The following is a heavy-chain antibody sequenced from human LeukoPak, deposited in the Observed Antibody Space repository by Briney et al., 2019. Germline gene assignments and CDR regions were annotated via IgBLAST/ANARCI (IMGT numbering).Heavy chain of an antibody. CDR1: GFTFSSYA. CDR2: ISGSGGST. V-gene: IGHV3-23*01. CDR3: AKEAKGARIVVVPAATPNRFDP. D-gene: IGHD2-2*01. Sequence: GGSLRLSCAASGFTFSSYAMSWVRQAPGKGLEWVSAISGSGGSTYYADSVKGRFTISRGNCKNTLYLQMNSLRAEDTAVYYWAKEAKGARIVVVPAATPNRFDPWGQGTLVTVSS. J-gene: IGHJ5*02.